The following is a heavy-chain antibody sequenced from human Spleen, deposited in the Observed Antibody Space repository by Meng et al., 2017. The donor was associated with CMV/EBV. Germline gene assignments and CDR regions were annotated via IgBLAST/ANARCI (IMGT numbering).Heavy chain of an antibody. J-gene: IGHJ6*02. D-gene: IGHD2-8*01. V-gene: IGHV3-21*01. CDR2: ISSSSSYI. CDR1: GFTFSSYS. Sequence: GGSLRLSCAASGFTFSSYSMNWARQAPGKGLEWVSSISSSSSYIYYADSVKGRFTISRDNAKNSLYLQMNSLRAEDTAVYYCARGGDIVLMGFLMDVWGQGTTVTVSS. CDR3: ARGGDIVLMGFLMDV.